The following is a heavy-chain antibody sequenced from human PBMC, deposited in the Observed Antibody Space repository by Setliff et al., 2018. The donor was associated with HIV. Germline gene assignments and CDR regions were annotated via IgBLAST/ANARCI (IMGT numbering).Heavy chain of an antibody. V-gene: IGHV4-39*07. CDR2: IFYSGIT. D-gene: IGHD6-13*01. CDR1: GGSFTSRSYY. CDR3: ARLCIAAAGTRSIPWYFDL. Sequence: SETLSLTCTVSGGSFTSRSYYWGWIRQPPGKGLEWIGSIFYSGITYYNPSLKSRVTISVDTSKNQFSLKLSSVTAADTAVYYCARLCIAAAGTRSIPWYFDLWGRGTLVTVSS. J-gene: IGHJ2*01.